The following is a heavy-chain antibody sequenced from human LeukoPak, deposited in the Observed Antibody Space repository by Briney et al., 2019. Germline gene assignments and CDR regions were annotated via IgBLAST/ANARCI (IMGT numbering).Heavy chain of an antibody. CDR2: ICPDGTVT. Sequence: EGSLRLSCAASGFTFSTYCMHWVRQAPGKGPMWVSRICPDGTVTNYADSVKARFIISRDNARNTVYLQMNSLRVEDTAVYYCVRDFRSADYWGQGTLVTVSS. V-gene: IGHV3-74*01. J-gene: IGHJ4*02. CDR3: VRDFRSADY. CDR1: GFTFSTYC.